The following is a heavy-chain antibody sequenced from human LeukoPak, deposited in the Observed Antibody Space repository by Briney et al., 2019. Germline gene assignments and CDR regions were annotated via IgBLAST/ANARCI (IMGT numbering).Heavy chain of an antibody. CDR3: AKAYYDPSAYSYYFDY. Sequence: GGSLRLSCAASGFPFSAYSMNWVRQAPGKGLEWVSSISGSSGYVYYADSVKGRFTISRDSAKNSLYLHMNSLRAEDTAVYYCAKAYYDPSAYSYYFDYWAQGTQFTVSS. D-gene: IGHD3-22*01. CDR2: ISGSSGYV. J-gene: IGHJ4*02. V-gene: IGHV3-21*01. CDR1: GFPFSAYS.